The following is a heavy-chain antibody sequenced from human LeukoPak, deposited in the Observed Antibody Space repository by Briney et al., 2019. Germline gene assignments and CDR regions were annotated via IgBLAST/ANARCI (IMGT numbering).Heavy chain of an antibody. V-gene: IGHV3-23*01. D-gene: IGHD3-3*01. CDR1: GFTLSSYA. Sequence: GGSLRLSCAASGFTLSSYAMSWVRQAPGKGLEWVSAISGSGGSTYYADSVKGRFTISRDNSKNTLYLQMNSLRAEDTAVYYCAKEAYDFWSGYSPPQYFDYWGQGTLVTVSS. J-gene: IGHJ4*02. CDR2: ISGSGGST. CDR3: AKEAYDFWSGYSPPQYFDY.